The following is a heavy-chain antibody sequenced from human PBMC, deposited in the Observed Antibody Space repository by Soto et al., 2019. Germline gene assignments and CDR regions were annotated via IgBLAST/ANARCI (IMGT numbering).Heavy chain of an antibody. CDR1: GGSISSGVYY. D-gene: IGHD3-10*01. Sequence: PSETLSLTCTVSGGSISSGVYYWSWIRHHPGKGLEWIGYIYYSGSTYYNPSLKSRVTISVDTSKNQFSLKLSSVTAADTAVYYCARAFKAGASGRGFDYWGQGTLVTVSS. V-gene: IGHV4-31*03. CDR2: IYYSGST. CDR3: ARAFKAGASGRGFDY. J-gene: IGHJ4*02.